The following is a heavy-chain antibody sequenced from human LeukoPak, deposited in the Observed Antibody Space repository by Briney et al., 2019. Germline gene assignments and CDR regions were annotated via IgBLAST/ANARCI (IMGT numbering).Heavy chain of an antibody. CDR3: VRENNFNYKNFDY. CDR1: GFTFSSHW. Sequence: GASVRVSCKASGFTFSSHWMHWVRQAPGQGLEWLGLIDPTGFITVYAQRFQGRLSVTSDASAGIIYMELRSLTSENTAVYYCVRENNFNYKNFDYWGPGTLVTVSS. V-gene: IGHV1-46*01. J-gene: IGHJ4*02. CDR2: IDPTGFIT. D-gene: IGHD1/OR15-1a*01.